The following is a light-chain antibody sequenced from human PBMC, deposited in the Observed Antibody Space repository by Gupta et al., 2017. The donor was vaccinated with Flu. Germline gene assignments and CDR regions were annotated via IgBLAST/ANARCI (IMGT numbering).Light chain of an antibody. V-gene: IGKV1-9*01. CDR1: QGISSY. CDR3: QQLNSYPRN. CDR2: AAS. J-gene: IGKJ2*01. Sequence: PSFLSASVGDRVTITCRASQGISSYLAWYQQKPGKAPKLLIYAASTLQSGVPSRFSGSGSGTEFTLTISSLHPEDFATYYCQQLNSYPRNFGQGTKLEIK.